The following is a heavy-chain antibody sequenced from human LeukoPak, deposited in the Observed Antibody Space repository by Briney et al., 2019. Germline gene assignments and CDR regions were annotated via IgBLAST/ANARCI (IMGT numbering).Heavy chain of an antibody. J-gene: IGHJ4*02. V-gene: IGHV3-23*01. CDR2: ISSNCGST. D-gene: IGHD4-17*01. CDR3: AKDASWYGRNYFDY. CDR1: GFTFSSYA. Sequence: PGGSLRLSCAASGFTFSSYAMGWVRQAPGQGLEWVSVISSNCGSTYYADSVKGRFTISRDNSRNTMYLQMNSLRAEDTAVYYCAKDASWYGRNYFDYWGQGTLVTVSS.